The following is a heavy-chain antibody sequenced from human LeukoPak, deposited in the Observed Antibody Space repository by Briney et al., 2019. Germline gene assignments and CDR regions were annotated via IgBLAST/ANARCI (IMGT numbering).Heavy chain of an antibody. V-gene: IGHV1-24*01. CDR1: GYTLTELS. J-gene: IGHJ4*02. CDR2: FDPEDGET. Sequence: ASVKVSFKVSGYTLTELSMHWVRQAPGKGLEWMGGFDPEDGETIYAQKFQGRVTMTEDTSTDTAYMELSSLRSEDTAVYYCATVARGGYSGYDYRDYFDYWGQGTLVTVSS. CDR3: ATVARGGYSGYDYRDYFDY. D-gene: IGHD5-12*01.